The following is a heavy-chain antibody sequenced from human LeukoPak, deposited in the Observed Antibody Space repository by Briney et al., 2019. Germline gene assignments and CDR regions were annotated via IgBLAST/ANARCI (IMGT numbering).Heavy chain of an antibody. CDR2: IYYSGST. D-gene: IGHD1-7*01. V-gene: IGHV4-59*01. Sequence: PSETLSLTCTVSGGSISSYYWSWIRQPPGKGLEWIGYIYYSGSTNYNPSLKSRVTISVDTSKNQFSLKLSSVTAADTAVYYCAGVGSGTTCMDVWGKGTTVTISS. CDR3: AGVGSGTTCMDV. J-gene: IGHJ6*03. CDR1: GGSISSYY.